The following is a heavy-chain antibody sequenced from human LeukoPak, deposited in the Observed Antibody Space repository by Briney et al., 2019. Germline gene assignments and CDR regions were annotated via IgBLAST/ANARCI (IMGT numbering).Heavy chain of an antibody. J-gene: IGHJ2*01. CDR1: GGSISSYY. D-gene: IGHD1-26*01. Sequence: SETLSLTCTVSGGSISSYYWSWIRQPPGKGLEWIGYIYYSGSTNYNPPLKSRVTISVDTSKNQFSLKLSSVTAADTAVYYCARVGATSYWYFDLWGRGTLVTVSS. CDR3: ARVGATSYWYFDL. CDR2: IYYSGST. V-gene: IGHV4-59*01.